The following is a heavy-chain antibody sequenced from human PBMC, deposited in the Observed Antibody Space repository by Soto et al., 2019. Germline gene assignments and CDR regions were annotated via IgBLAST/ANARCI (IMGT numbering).Heavy chain of an antibody. J-gene: IGHJ4*02. CDR1: GFTFSSYA. D-gene: IGHD3-22*01. Sequence: GGSLRLSCAASGFTFSSYAMSWVRQAPGKGLEWVSAISGSGGSTYYADSVKGRFTISRDNSKNTLYLQMNSLRAEDTAVYYCAKDERYYDSSGYYPIWDYWGQGTLVTVSS. CDR3: AKDERYYDSSGYYPIWDY. CDR2: ISGSGGST. V-gene: IGHV3-23*01.